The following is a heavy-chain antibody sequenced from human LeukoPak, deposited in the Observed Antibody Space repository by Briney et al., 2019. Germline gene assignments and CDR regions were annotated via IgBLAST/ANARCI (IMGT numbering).Heavy chain of an antibody. CDR1: GGSFSGYY. Sequence: SETLSLTCAVYGGSFSGYYWSWIRQPPGKGLEWIGEINHSGSTNYNPSLKSRVTISVDTSKNQFSLKLSSVTAADTAVYYCARDYDSSGRLSIGRGYYFDYWGQGTLVTVSS. CDR3: ARDYDSSGRLSIGRGYYFDY. D-gene: IGHD3-22*01. J-gene: IGHJ4*02. V-gene: IGHV4-34*01. CDR2: INHSGST.